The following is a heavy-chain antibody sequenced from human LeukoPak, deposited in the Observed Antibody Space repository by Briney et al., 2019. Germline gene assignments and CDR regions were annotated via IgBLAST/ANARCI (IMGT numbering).Heavy chain of an antibody. CDR1: GFTFSTHW. Sequence: PGGSLRLSCAASGFTFSTHWMSWVRQAPGRGLEWVANINHDGGDKYYVDSVKGRFTISRDNARNSLYLQMNSLRAEDTAVYYCARDMFSGSYSGVNYWGQGILVTVSS. CDR3: ARDMFSGSYSGVNY. V-gene: IGHV3-7*04. D-gene: IGHD1-26*01. J-gene: IGHJ4*02. CDR2: INHDGGDK.